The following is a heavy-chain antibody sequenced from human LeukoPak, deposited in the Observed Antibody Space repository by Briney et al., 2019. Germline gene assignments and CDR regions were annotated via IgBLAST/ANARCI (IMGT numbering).Heavy chain of an antibody. J-gene: IGHJ4*03. V-gene: IGHV4-34*01. D-gene: IGHD1-1*01. CDR3: ARGPTISETGYFDY. Sequence: SETLSLTCAVYGGSFSGYYWSWIRQSPGRGLEWIGEINHSGDTNYNSSVKSRATISVDTSKNQFSLKVRSLTAADTAVYYCARGPTISETGYFDYWGQGTLVTVSS. CDR1: GGSFSGYY. CDR2: INHSGDT.